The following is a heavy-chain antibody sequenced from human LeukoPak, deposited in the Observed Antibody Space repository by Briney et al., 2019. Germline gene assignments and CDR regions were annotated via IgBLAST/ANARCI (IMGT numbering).Heavy chain of an antibody. J-gene: IGHJ5*02. V-gene: IGHV1-46*01. CDR1: GYTFTSYY. Sequence: GASVKVSCKASGYTFTSYYMHWVRQAPGQGLEWMGIINPSGGSTSYAQKFRGRVTMTRDTSTSTVYMELSSLRSEDTAVYYCARAVAAARSRDWFDPWGQGTLVTVSS. CDR3: ARAVAAARSRDWFDP. CDR2: INPSGGST. D-gene: IGHD6-13*01.